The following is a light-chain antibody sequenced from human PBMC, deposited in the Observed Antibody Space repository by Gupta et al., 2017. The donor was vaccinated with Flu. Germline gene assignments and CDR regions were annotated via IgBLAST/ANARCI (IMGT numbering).Light chain of an antibody. CDR2: EDT. CDR3: FSTDSSGNNRV. CDR1: ACPKKY. J-gene: IGLJ3*02. Sequence: YELPQPPSVSVSPGPTARITPSGAACPKKYAYWYPQKSGPAPVLVIYEDTKRPSGIPARFSGSSSGTRASLTISEAQVEDEADYYCFSTDSSGNNRVFGGGTKLTVL. V-gene: IGLV3-10*01.